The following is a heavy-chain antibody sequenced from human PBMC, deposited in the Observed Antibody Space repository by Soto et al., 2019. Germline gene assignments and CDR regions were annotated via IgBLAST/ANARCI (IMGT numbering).Heavy chain of an antibody. D-gene: IGHD2-2*01. Sequence: QVQLQESGPGLVKPSETLSLTCTVSGGSISSYYWSWIRQPPGKGLEWIRYIYYSGSTNYNPSLKSRVTISVDTSKNQFSLKLSSVTAADTAVYYCARSGDIVVVPAAMSLDYWGQGTLVTVSS. CDR1: GGSISSYY. CDR2: IYYSGST. CDR3: ARSGDIVVVPAAMSLDY. J-gene: IGHJ4*02. V-gene: IGHV4-59*01.